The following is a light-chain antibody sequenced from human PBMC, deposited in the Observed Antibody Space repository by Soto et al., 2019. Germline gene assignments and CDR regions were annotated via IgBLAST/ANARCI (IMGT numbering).Light chain of an antibody. CDR3: QQYGSSPRT. CDR2: GAS. Sequence: IVLTQSPGNLYLSPGEGATLCCRASQSVSSSYLAWYQQKPGQAPRLLIYGASTRATGIPDRFSGSGSGTDFTLTISRLEPEDFAVYYCQQYGSSPRTFGQGTKVDIK. CDR1: QSVSSSY. J-gene: IGKJ1*01. V-gene: IGKV3-20*01.